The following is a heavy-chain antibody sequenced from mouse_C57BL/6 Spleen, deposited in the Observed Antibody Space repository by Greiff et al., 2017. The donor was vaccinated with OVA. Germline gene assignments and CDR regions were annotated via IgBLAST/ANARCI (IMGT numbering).Heavy chain of an antibody. D-gene: IGHD3-2*02. Sequence: VQLQQPGAELVKPGASVKLSCKASGYTFTSYWMQWVKQRPGQGLEWIGEIDPSDSYTNYNQKFKGKATLTVDTSSSTAYMQLSSLTSEDSAVEYCAKGGQLRLVYVDDWGQSTTLTVSS. CDR3: AKGGQLRLVYVDD. J-gene: IGHJ2*01. V-gene: IGHV1-50*01. CDR2: IDPSDSYT. CDR1: GYTFTSYW.